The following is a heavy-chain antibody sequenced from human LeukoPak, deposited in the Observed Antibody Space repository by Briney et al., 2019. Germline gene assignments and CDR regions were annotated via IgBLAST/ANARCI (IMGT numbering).Heavy chain of an antibody. CDR3: ARGGYYYYSSGPYDFDY. Sequence: PSETLSLTCTVSGGSISSYYWSWIRQPAGKGLEWIGRIYTSGSTNYNPSLKSRVTMSVDTSKNQFSLKLSSVTAADTAVYYCARGGYYYYSSGPYDFDYWGQGTLVTVSS. J-gene: IGHJ4*02. CDR2: IYTSGST. V-gene: IGHV4-4*07. CDR1: GGSISSYY. D-gene: IGHD3-22*01.